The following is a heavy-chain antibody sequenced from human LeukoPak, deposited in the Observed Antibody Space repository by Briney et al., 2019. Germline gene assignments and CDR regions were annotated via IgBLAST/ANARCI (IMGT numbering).Heavy chain of an antibody. CDR1: DGSSSGYY. CDR2: INHSGSA. D-gene: IGHD3-9*01. CDR3: ARHWRLEGYTDILDY. Sequence: PSETLSLTCAVYDGSSSGYYCSWIRQPPGKGLEWIGEINHSGSANYNPSLKSRVTILLDTSKNQFSLNLSSVTAADTAVYYCARHWRLEGYTDILDYWGQGTLVTVSS. V-gene: IGHV4-34*01. J-gene: IGHJ4*02.